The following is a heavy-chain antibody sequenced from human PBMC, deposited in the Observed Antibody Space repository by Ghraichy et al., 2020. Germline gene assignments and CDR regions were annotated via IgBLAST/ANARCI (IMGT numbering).Heavy chain of an antibody. CDR3: ARVVGAKWGKDDYYYYYGMDV. Sequence: SVKVSCKASGGTFSSYAISWVRQAPGQGLEWMGGIIPIFGTANYAQKFQGRVTITADESTSTAYMELSSLRSEDTAVYYCARVVGAKWGKDDYYYYYGMDVWGQGTTVTVSS. J-gene: IGHJ6*02. CDR1: GGTFSSYA. D-gene: IGHD1-26*01. CDR2: IIPIFGTA. V-gene: IGHV1-69*13.